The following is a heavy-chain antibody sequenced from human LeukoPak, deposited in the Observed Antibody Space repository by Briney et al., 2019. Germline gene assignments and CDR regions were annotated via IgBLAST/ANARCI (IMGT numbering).Heavy chain of an antibody. CDR2: INPSGGST. J-gene: IGHJ6*03. Sequence: GASVKVSCKASGYTFTSYYMHWVRQAPGQGLEWMGIINPSGGSTSYAQKFQGRVTMTRDMSTSTVYMELSSLRSEDTAVYYCARDVKMRIQLWLRRYYYYYMDVWGKGTTVTVSS. D-gene: IGHD5-18*01. CDR3: ARDVKMRIQLWLRRYYYYYMDV. V-gene: IGHV1-46*01. CDR1: GYTFTSYY.